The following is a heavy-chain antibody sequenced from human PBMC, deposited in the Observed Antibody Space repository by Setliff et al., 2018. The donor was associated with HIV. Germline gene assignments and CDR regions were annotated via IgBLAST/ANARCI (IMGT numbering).Heavy chain of an antibody. CDR1: RLTLSRNY. V-gene: IGHV3-66*02. J-gene: IGHJ5*02. D-gene: IGHD4-17*01. CDR3: AKLTRLKASFPTDYLDP. Sequence: GGSLRLSCKASRLTLSRNYMTWVRQSPGKGLEWVSTLYPGGSAYYADSIKGRFTISRENAKNTLYLQMDSLRSEDTAVYFCAKLTRLKASFPTDYLDPWGQGILVTVSS. CDR2: LYPGGSA.